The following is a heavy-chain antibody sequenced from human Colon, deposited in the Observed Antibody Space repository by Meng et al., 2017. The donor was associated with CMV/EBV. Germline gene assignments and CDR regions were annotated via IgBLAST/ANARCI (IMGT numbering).Heavy chain of an antibody. J-gene: IGHJ4*02. V-gene: IGHV3-23*01. CDR1: GFSITDYA. CDR2: MSASGDIT. CDR3: AKAPTRKYYFDY. D-gene: IGHD5-24*01. Sequence: CAASGFSITDYAMVWVRQAPGKGLEWVSVMSASGDITFYAESVKGRFTIGRDTSKNTVYLQMNSLRAEDTAVYYCAKAPTRKYYFDYWGQGSLVTVSS.